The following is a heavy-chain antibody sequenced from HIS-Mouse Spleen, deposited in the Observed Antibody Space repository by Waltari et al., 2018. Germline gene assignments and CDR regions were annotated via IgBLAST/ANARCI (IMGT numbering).Heavy chain of an antibody. Sequence: QLQLQESGPGLVKPSETLSLTCTVSGGSISSSSYYRGWSRQPPGKGLEWIGGTFYSGSPHYNPSLKRRVTISVDTSKNRFSLKLGSVTAADTAVYYCAREIPYSSSWYDWYFDLWGRGTLVTVSS. CDR2: TFYSGSP. CDR1: GGSISSSSYY. D-gene: IGHD6-13*01. J-gene: IGHJ2*01. V-gene: IGHV4-39*07. CDR3: AREIPYSSSWYDWYFDL.